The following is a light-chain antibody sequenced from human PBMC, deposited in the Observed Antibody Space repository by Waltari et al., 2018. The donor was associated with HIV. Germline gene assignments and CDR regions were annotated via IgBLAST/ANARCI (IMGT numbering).Light chain of an antibody. CDR1: QSVRSSY. Sequence: EIVLTQSPGTLSLSPGERATLSCRASQSVRSSYLAWYQQKPGQAPRVLIYGASSRATGIPDRFSGSGSGTDFTLTISRLEPEDFAVYYCQQYGNSPPYTFGQGTKLEIK. J-gene: IGKJ2*01. CDR3: QQYGNSPPYT. CDR2: GAS. V-gene: IGKV3-20*01.